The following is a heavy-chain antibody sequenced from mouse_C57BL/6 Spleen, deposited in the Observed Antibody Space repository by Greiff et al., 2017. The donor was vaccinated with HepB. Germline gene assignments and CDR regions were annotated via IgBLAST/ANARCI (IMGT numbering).Heavy chain of an antibody. V-gene: IGHV1-82*01. CDR2: IYPGDGDT. Sequence: VQLQQSGPELVKPGASVKISCKASGYAFSSSWMNWVKQRPGKGLEWIGRIYPGDGDTNYNGKFKGKATLTADKSSSTAYMQLSSLTSEDSAVYFCARWAQAFAYWGQGTLVTVSA. J-gene: IGHJ3*01. CDR1: GYAFSSSW. D-gene: IGHD3-2*02. CDR3: ARWAQAFAY.